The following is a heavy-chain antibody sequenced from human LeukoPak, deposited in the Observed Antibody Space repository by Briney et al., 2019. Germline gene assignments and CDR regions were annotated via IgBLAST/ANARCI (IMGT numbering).Heavy chain of an antibody. CDR2: IDSSSSYT. J-gene: IGHJ4*02. CDR1: GFTFSSYA. D-gene: IGHD6-13*01. Sequence: GGSLRLSCAVSGFTFSSYAMSWVRQAPGKGLEWVSAIDSSSSYTWYDDSVKGRFTISRDNSKNTLYLQMNSLRAEDTAVYYCAKGSAGGRPYYFDYWGQGTLVPVSS. V-gene: IGHV3-23*05. CDR3: AKGSAGGRPYYFDY.